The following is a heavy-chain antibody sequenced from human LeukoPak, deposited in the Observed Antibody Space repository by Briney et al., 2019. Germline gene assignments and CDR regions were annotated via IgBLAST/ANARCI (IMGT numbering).Heavy chain of an antibody. Sequence: ASVKVSCKASGYTFTSYDINWVRQATGQGLEWMGWINPNSGGTNYAQKFQGWVTMTRDTSISTAYMELSRLRSDDTAVYYCARDLYSSGWLIYFDYWGQGTLVTVSS. J-gene: IGHJ4*02. D-gene: IGHD6-19*01. CDR3: ARDLYSSGWLIYFDY. CDR2: INPNSGGT. CDR1: GYTFTSYD. V-gene: IGHV1-2*04.